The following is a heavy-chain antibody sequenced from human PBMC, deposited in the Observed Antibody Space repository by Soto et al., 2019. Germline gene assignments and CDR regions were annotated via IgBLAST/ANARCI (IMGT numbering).Heavy chain of an antibody. CDR2: IFSTGST. CDR1: GGSISSYY. V-gene: IGHV4-59*01. J-gene: IGHJ4*02. Sequence: SDTLSLTCTVAGGSISSYYWSWIRQPPGKRLEWIGHIFSTGSTHYNPPLKSRVTISLGTSENQLSLSLTSVTATDTAVYYCARHPQGPVDFDLWGPGTRVTVS. CDR3: ARHPQGPVDFDL. D-gene: IGHD6-6*01.